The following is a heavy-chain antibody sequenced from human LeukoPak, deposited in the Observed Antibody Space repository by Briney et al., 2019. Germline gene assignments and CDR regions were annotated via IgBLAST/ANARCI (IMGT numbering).Heavy chain of an antibody. CDR3: ARDNGSGSYYDY. D-gene: IGHD3-10*01. V-gene: IGHV4-31*03. Sequence: YPSETLSLTCTVSGGSISSGGYYWSWIRQHPGKGLEWIGYIYYSGSTYYNPSLKSRVTISVDTSKNQFSLKLSSVTAADTAVYYCARDNGSGSYYDYWGQGTLVTVSS. J-gene: IGHJ4*02. CDR2: IYYSGST. CDR1: GGSISSGGYY.